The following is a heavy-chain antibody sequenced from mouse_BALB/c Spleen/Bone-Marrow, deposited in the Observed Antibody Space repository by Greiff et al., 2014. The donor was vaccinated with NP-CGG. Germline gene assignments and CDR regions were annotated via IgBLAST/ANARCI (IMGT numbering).Heavy chain of an antibody. Sequence: QVQLKHSGPELVRPGVSVKISCKGSGYTFTDYGMHWVKQSHAKSLEWIGLISLYSGNTNYNQKFKDKATMTVDKSSSTAYMELARLTSEDSAIYYCARGDYRYDETMDYWGQGTSGTVSS. CDR1: GYTFTDYG. D-gene: IGHD2-14*01. CDR3: ARGDYRYDETMDY. CDR2: ISLYSGNT. V-gene: IGHV1-67*01. J-gene: IGHJ4*01.